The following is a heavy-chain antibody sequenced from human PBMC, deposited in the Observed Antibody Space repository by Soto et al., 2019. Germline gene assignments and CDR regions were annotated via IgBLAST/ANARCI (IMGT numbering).Heavy chain of an antibody. CDR3: ARTYYYGSGSLYYFDY. D-gene: IGHD3-10*01. Sequence: KSSETLSLTCTVSGGSINTFYWSWVRQPAGKGLEWIGRIFSSGSTSFNPSLESRVTISVDTSKNQFSLKLSSVTAADTAVYYCARTYYYGSGSLYYFDYWGQGTLVTVSS. V-gene: IGHV4-4*07. J-gene: IGHJ4*02. CDR1: GGSINTFY. CDR2: IFSSGST.